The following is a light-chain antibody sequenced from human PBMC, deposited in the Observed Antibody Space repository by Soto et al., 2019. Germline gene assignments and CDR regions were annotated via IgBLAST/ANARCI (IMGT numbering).Light chain of an antibody. V-gene: IGLV2-23*01. CDR2: EGS. Sequence: QSVMTQPASVSGSPGKSITIPCTGTSSDVGSYNLVSWYQQHPGKAPKLMIYEGSKRPSGISYRFSGSKSGNTASLTISGLQAEDEADYYCCSYAGSSTPLYVFGTGTKVTVL. CDR3: CSYAGSSTPLYV. J-gene: IGLJ1*01. CDR1: SSDVGSYNL.